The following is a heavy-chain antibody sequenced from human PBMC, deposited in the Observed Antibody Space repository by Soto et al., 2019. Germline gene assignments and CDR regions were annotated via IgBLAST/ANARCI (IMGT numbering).Heavy chain of an antibody. J-gene: IGHJ4*02. CDR3: DRQYSSSWYDY. CDR1: GGSISSGDYY. Sequence: PSETLSLTCTVSGGSISSGDYYWSWIRQPPGKGLEWIGYIYYSGSTYYNPSLKSRVTISVDTSKNQFSLKLSSVTAADTAVYYCDRQYSSSWYDYWGQGTLVTVSS. D-gene: IGHD6-13*01. V-gene: IGHV4-30-4*01. CDR2: IYYSGST.